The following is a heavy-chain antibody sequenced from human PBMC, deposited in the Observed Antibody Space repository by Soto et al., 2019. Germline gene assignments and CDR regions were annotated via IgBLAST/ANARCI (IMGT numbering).Heavy chain of an antibody. V-gene: IGHV3-33*06. CDR2: IWYDGSNK. CDR3: AKLSGIAVAGTLDY. Sequence: GGSLRLSCAASGFTFSSYGMHWVRQAPGKGLEWVAVIWYDGSNKYYADSVKGRFTISRDNSKNTLYLQMNSLRAEDTAVYYCAKLSGIAVAGTLDYWGQGTLVTVSS. CDR1: GFTFSSYG. J-gene: IGHJ4*02. D-gene: IGHD6-19*01.